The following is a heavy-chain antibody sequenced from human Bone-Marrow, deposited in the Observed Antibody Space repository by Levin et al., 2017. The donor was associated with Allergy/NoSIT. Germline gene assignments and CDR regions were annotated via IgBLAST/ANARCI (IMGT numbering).Heavy chain of an antibody. Sequence: SCAASGFTFRSHSMNWVRQAPGKGLEWVSYISTSSGTIYYAESVTGRFTISRDNARNSLSLQMDSLRAEDTALYYCARAGELDYADWCCDVWGRGTLVTVSS. D-gene: IGHD1-26*01. CDR1: GFTFRSHS. CDR3: ARAGELDYADWCCDV. V-gene: IGHV3-48*04. J-gene: IGHJ2*01. CDR2: ISTSSGTI.